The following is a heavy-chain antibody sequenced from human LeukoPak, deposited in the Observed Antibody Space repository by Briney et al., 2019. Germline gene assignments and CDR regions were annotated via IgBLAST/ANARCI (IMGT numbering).Heavy chain of an antibody. Sequence: GGSLRLSCAASGFTFSDYYISWIRQAPGKGLEWVSYISSSGSTIYYADSVKGRFTISRDNAKNSLYLQMNSLRAEDTAVYYCARVEWQQLLRAYYHGMDVWGQGTTVTVSS. CDR1: GFTFSDYY. J-gene: IGHJ6*02. CDR3: ARVEWQQLLRAYYHGMDV. V-gene: IGHV3-11*01. D-gene: IGHD6-13*01. CDR2: ISSSGSTI.